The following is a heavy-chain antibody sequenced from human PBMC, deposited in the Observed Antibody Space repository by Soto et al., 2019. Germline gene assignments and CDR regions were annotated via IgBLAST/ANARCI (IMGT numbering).Heavy chain of an antibody. CDR3: ATPPKPDLYYYYGMDV. CDR1: GGTFSSYT. CDR2: IIPILGIA. V-gene: IGHV1-69*02. Sequence: SVKVSCKASGGTFSSYTISWVRQAPGQGLEWMGRIIPILGIANYAQKFQGRVTITADKSTSTAYMELSSLRSEDTAVYYCATPPKPDLYYYYGMDVWGQGTKVTVSS. J-gene: IGHJ6*02.